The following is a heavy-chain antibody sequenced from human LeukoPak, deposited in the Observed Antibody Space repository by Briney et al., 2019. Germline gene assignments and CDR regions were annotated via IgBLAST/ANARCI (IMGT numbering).Heavy chain of an antibody. V-gene: IGHV3-15*01. D-gene: IGHD3-9*01. CDR1: GFTFSNAW. CDR2: IKSKTDDGKT. CDR3: TTDRFSYYDILTGTRDY. Sequence: GGSLRLSCAASGFTFSNAWMSWVRQAPGKGLEWVGRIKSKTDDGKTDYAAHGKGRFTSSRHDSNNTLYLQMNSLKAEDTAVYYCTTDRFSYYDILTGTRDYWAQGTLVTVSS. J-gene: IGHJ4*02.